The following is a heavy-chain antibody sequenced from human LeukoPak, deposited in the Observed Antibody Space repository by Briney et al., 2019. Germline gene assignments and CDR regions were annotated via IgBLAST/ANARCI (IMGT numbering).Heavy chain of an antibody. V-gene: IGHV6-1*01. CDR3: AREFSSSTGPDY. D-gene: IGHD6-6*01. CDR2: TYYRSKWFH. Sequence: SQTLSLTCDISGDSVSSNSAAWNWIKQSPSRGLEWLGRTYYRSKWFHDYAESVTSRITINADTSKNQFSPQLSSVSPEDTAVYYCAREFSSSTGPDYWGQGILVTVSS. J-gene: IGHJ4*02. CDR1: GDSVSSNSAA.